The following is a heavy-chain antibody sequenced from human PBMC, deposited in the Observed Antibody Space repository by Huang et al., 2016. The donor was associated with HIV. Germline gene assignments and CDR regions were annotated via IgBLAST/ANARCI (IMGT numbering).Heavy chain of an antibody. CDR1: GSSISSSYY. CDR2: IYYSGKI. Sequence: QLQLQESGPGLVKPSETLSLTCTVSGSSISSSYYWGWIRQPPGKGLEGIGNIYYSGKISYNPSLKSRVTISVDTSKNHISLKVDAVTAADTAVYYCARPLTGTTALGYWGQGTLVTVSS. D-gene: IGHD1-20*01. CDR3: ARPLTGTTALGY. J-gene: IGHJ4*02. V-gene: IGHV4-39*01.